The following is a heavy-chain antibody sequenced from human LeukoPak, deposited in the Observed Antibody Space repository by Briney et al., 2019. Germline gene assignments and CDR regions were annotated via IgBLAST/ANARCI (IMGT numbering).Heavy chain of an antibody. CDR2: IYSGGST. D-gene: IGHD2-15*01. V-gene: IGHV3-66*01. Sequence: GGSLRLSCAAPGFTVSSNYMSWVRQAPGKGLEWVSVIYSGGSTYYADSVKGRFTISRDNSKNTLYLQMNSLRAEDTAVYYCARSLSCSGGSCYSASPFDYWGQGTLVTVSS. CDR1: GFTVSSNY. J-gene: IGHJ4*02. CDR3: ARSLSCSGGSCYSASPFDY.